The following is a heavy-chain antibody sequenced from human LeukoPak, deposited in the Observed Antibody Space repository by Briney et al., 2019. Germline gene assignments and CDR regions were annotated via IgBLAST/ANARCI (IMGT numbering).Heavy chain of an antibody. D-gene: IGHD3-16*01. CDR3: ARVFGATVNGAFDI. CDR2: ISSSSSYI. V-gene: IGHV3-21*04. J-gene: IGHJ3*02. CDR1: GFTFSSYS. Sequence: GGSLRLSCAASGFTFSSYSMNWVRQAPGKGLEWVSSISSSSSYIYYADSVKGRFTISRDNAKNSLYLQMNSLRAEDTAVYYCARVFGATVNGAFDIWGQGTMVTVSS.